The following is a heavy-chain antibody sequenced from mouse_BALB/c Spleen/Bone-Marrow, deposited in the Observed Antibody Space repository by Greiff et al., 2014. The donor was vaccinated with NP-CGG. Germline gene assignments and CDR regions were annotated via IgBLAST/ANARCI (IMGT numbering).Heavy chain of an antibody. CDR2: INPSTGYT. Sequence: QVQLQQPGAELAKPGASVKMSCKASDYTFTSYRMHWVKQRPGQGLEWIGYINPSTGYTEYNQKFKDKATLTADKSSSTAYMQLSSLTSEDAAVYCCARSYYDGSSFAYWGQGTLVTVSA. V-gene: IGHV1-4*01. D-gene: IGHD1-1*01. CDR3: ARSYYDGSSFAY. CDR1: DYTFTSYR. J-gene: IGHJ3*01.